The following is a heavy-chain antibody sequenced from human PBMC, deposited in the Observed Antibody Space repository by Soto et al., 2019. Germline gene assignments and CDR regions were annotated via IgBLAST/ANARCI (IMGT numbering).Heavy chain of an antibody. CDR1: GFTFSNYA. V-gene: IGHV3-23*01. Sequence: EVQLLESGGGLVQPGGSLRLSCVVSGFTFSNYAMSWVRKTPGKGLEWVSGITSDGSTTWYADFVEGRFTISRDNSKNTVYLQLNSPRGEDAAVYFCAKGGSRGWPGGEDFWGQGTMVTVSS. CDR3: AKGGSRGWPGGEDF. D-gene: IGHD6-19*01. CDR2: ITSDGSTT. J-gene: IGHJ4*02.